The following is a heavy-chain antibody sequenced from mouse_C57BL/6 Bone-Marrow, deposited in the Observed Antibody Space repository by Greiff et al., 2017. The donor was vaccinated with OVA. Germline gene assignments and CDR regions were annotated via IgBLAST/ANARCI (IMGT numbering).Heavy chain of an antibody. V-gene: IGHV5-6*01. CDR3: ARQEGWLRRGYYAMDY. J-gene: IGHJ4*01. CDR1: GFTFSSYG. Sequence: EVHLVESGGDLVKPGGSLKLSCAASGFTFSSYGMSWVRQTPDKRLEWVATISSGGSYTYYPDSVKGRFTISRDNAKNTLYLQMSSLKSEDTAMYYCARQEGWLRRGYYAMDYWGQGTSVTVSS. D-gene: IGHD2-2*01. CDR2: ISSGGSYT.